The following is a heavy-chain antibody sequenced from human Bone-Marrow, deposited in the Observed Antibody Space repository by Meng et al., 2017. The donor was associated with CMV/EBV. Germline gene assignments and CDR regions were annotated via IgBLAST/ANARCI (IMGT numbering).Heavy chain of an antibody. CDR3: AREGGSYLYYYYYAMAV. V-gene: IGHV1-46*01. D-gene: IGHD1-26*01. CDR2: INPSGGST. CDR1: GFTFSSYG. Sequence: GGPLRLSCAASGFTFSSYGMHWVRQAPGQGLEWMGIINPSGGSTSYAQKFQGRVTMTRDTSTSTVYMELSSLRSEDTAVYYCAREGGSYLYYYYYAMAVWGQGLTVNVSS. J-gene: IGHJ6*02.